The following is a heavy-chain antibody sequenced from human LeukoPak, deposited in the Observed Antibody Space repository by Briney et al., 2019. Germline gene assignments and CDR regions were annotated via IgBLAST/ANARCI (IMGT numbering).Heavy chain of an antibody. CDR2: IYYSGST. D-gene: IGHD3-10*01. CDR3: ARHNARLRGWIGEVDF. J-gene: IGHJ4*02. CDR1: GGSISSYY. Sequence: PSETLSLTCTVSGGSISSYYWSWIRQPPGKGLEWIAYIYYSGSTNYNPSLKSRVTISVDTSKNQFSLMLSSVTAADTAVYYCARHNARLRGWIGEVDFWGQGALVTVSS. V-gene: IGHV4-59*08.